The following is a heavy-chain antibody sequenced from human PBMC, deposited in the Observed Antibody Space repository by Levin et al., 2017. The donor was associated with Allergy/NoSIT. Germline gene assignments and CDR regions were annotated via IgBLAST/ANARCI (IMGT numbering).Heavy chain of an antibody. CDR1: GFTLSSYA. CDR3: ARDVGRFAKYYFDY. D-gene: IGHD3-10*01. Sequence: GVSLRLSCAASGFTLSSYAIHWVRQAPGKGLEWVTVISYNGGDKKYADSVKGRFTISRDNSKNTLDLQMNSLRPEDTAVYYCARDVGRFAKYYFDYWGQGTLVTVSS. CDR2: ISYNGGDK. V-gene: IGHV3-30*04. J-gene: IGHJ4*02.